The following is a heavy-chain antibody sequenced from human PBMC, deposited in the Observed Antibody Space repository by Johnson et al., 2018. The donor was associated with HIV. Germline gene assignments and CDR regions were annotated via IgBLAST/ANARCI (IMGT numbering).Heavy chain of an antibody. D-gene: IGHD6-6*01. J-gene: IGHJ3*02. Sequence: QVQLVESGGGLVQPGGSLRLSCAASGFTFSSYWMHWVRQAPGKGLEWLAAISYDGSNKFYADSVQGRFTISRDNSKNTLYLQMNSLRAGDTAVYYCAREGMYSSYQGSFDIWGQGTMVTVSS. CDR1: GFTFSSYW. CDR2: ISYDGSNK. CDR3: AREGMYSSYQGSFDI. V-gene: IGHV3-30*14.